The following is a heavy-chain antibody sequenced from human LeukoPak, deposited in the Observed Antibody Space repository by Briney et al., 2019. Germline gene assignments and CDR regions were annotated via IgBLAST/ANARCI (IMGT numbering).Heavy chain of an antibody. J-gene: IGHJ4*02. Sequence: GGSLRLSCAASGFTFSSYSMNWVRQAPGKGLEWVSSITPTSNYIYYADSVKGRSTISRDNAKNSLYLQMNSLRAEDTAVYYCARGLYDTLPYYFDYWGQGTLVTVSS. CDR2: ITPTSNYI. D-gene: IGHD3-22*01. V-gene: IGHV3-21*04. CDR1: GFTFSSYS. CDR3: ARGLYDTLPYYFDY.